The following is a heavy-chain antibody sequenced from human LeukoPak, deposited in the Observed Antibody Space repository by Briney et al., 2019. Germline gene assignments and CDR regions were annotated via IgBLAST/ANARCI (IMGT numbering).Heavy chain of an antibody. CDR2: ISGSGGST. Sequence: PGGSLRLSCAASGFTFSSYGMSWVRQAPGKGLEWVSAISGSGGSTYYADSVKGRFTISRDNSKNTLYLQMNSLRAEDTAVYYCAKEARPYYYDSSGYSPHDAFDIWGQGTMVTVSS. CDR3: AKEARPYYYDSSGYSPHDAFDI. J-gene: IGHJ3*02. V-gene: IGHV3-23*01. CDR1: GFTFSSYG. D-gene: IGHD3-22*01.